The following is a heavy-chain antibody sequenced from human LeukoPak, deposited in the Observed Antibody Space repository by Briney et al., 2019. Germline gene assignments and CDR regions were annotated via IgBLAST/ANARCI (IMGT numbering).Heavy chain of an antibody. CDR2: IKEDGSEQ. CDR3: ARGGYYWGV. CDR1: GFTFSSYW. J-gene: IGHJ4*02. D-gene: IGHD1-1*01. Sequence: GGSLRLSCAASGFTFSSYWMSWVRQAPGKGLEWVASIKEDGSEQYYVDSVKGRFTISRDNAKNSLYLQMNSLRAEDMAVYYCARGGYYWGVWGQGTLVTVSS. V-gene: IGHV3-7*01.